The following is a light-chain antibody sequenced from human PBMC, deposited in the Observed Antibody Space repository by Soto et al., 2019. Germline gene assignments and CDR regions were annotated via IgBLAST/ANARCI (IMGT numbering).Light chain of an antibody. CDR1: SSSIGAGYD. CDR2: GNS. J-gene: IGLJ3*02. Sequence: QSVLTQPPSVSGAPGQRVTISCTGSSSSIGAGYDVHWYQQLPGTAPKLLIYGNSNRPSGVPDRFSGSKSGTSASLAITGLQAEDEADYYCQSYDSSPNWVFGGGTKLTVL. V-gene: IGLV1-40*01. CDR3: QSYDSSPNWV.